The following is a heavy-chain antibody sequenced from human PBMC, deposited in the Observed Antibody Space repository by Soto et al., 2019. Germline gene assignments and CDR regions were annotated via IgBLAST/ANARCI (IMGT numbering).Heavy chain of an antibody. CDR2: INHSGGP. D-gene: IGHD6-13*01. CDR1: GGSFSGYY. CDR3: AGRRAVPGEYYFYGMDA. Sequence: SETLSLTCAVYGGSFSGYYWSWIRQSPGKGLEWIGEINHSGGPNYNPALKSRVTGSVDTSKNQFSLSLSSVTAADTAVYYWAGRRAVPGEYYFYGMDAWGQGTTVT. V-gene: IGHV4-34*01. J-gene: IGHJ6*02.